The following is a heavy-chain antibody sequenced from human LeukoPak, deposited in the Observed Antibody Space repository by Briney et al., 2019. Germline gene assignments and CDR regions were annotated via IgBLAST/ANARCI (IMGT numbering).Heavy chain of an antibody. J-gene: IGHJ5*02. CDR2: IIPVFGSP. D-gene: IGHD1-7*01. CDR1: GGTFSSYA. Sequence: SAKVSCKASGGTFSSYAISWVRQAPGQGLEWMGGIIPVFGSPNYAQKFLGRVTITADESTSTAYMELSSLRSEDTAVYYCTRDWGLIGSTDWGGHENWFDPWGQGTLVTVSS. V-gene: IGHV1-69*13. CDR3: TRDWGLIGSTDWGGHENWFDP.